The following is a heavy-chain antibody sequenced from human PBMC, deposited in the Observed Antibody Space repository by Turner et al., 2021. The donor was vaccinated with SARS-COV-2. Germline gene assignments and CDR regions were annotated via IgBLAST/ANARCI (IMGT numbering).Heavy chain of an antibody. V-gene: IGHV3-30*04. CDR2: RSNYVRNK. Sequence: QGQLVESGGGVVQPGRSLRPSVAASGFTFSSYAMHWVRQAAGKGREWDAGRSNYVRNKDKAGFVKGSFYITRDKSKNTLYLQMNSLRVEYTAVYYGERDLVYPTQRFDNWGPGTMVTVSS. D-gene: IGHD2-8*01. J-gene: IGHJ4*02. CDR1: GFTFSSYA. CDR3: ERDLVYPTQRFDN.